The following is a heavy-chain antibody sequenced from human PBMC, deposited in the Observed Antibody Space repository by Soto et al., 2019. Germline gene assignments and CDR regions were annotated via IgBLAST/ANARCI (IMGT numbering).Heavy chain of an antibody. J-gene: IGHJ4*02. CDR3: ARTLYSDRSGTDF. Sequence: QVQLQESGPGLVKPSQTLSLTCTVSGGSIRSGDSYWSWIRQPPGKGLEWIGYIYYSGSTYYNPSLKSRVTLSLDTSKNQFSLNLSSVTAADTAVYYCARTLYSDRSGTDFWGQGTLVTVSS. D-gene: IGHD3-22*01. CDR2: IYYSGST. V-gene: IGHV4-30-4*01. CDR1: GGSIRSGDSY.